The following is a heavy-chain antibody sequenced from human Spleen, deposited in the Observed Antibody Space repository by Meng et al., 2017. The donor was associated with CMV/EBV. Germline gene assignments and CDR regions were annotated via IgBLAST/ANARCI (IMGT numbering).Heavy chain of an antibody. J-gene: IGHJ4*02. CDR2: INPKSGGT. CDR1: GYTFTGYY. V-gene: IGHV1-2*02. D-gene: IGHD3-22*01. Sequence: ASVKVSCKASGYTFTGYYMHWVRQAPGQGLEWMGWINPKSGGTNYAQNFQGRVTMTRDTSISTAYMELRRLRSDDTAVYYCARELTYYYDSSGHFPDYWGQGTLVTVSS. CDR3: ARELTYYYDSSGHFPDY.